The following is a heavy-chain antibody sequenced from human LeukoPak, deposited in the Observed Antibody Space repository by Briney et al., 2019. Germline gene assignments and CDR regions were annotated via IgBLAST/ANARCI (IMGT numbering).Heavy chain of an antibody. V-gene: IGHV4-34*01. CDR1: GGSFSGYY. CDR3: ASLITMVRYGYGMDV. CDR2: INHSGST. Sequence: SETLSLTCAVYGGSFSGYYWSWIRQPPGKGLEWIGEINHSGSTNYNPSLKSRVTISVDTSKNQFSLKLSSVTAADTAVYYCASLITMVRYGYGMDVWGQGTTVTVSS. D-gene: IGHD3-10*01. J-gene: IGHJ6*02.